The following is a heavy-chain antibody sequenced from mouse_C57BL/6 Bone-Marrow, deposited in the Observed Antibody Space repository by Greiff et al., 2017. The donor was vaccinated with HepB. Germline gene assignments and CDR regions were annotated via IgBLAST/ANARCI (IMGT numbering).Heavy chain of an antibody. V-gene: IGHV1-50*01. J-gene: IGHJ2*01. CDR1: GYTFTSYW. CDR3: ARRAITTVVAFDY. CDR2: IDPSDSYT. D-gene: IGHD1-1*01. Sequence: QVQLQQSGAELVKPGASVKLSCKASGYTFTSYWMQWVKQRPGQGLEWIGEIDPSDSYTNYNQKFKGKATLTVDTSSSTAYMQLSSLTSEDSAVYYCARRAITTVVAFDYWGQGTTLTVSS.